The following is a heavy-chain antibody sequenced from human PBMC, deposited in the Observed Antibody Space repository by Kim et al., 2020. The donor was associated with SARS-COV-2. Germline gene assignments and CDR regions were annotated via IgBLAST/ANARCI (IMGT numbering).Heavy chain of an antibody. D-gene: IGHD2-21*02. V-gene: IGHV3-7*03. CDR3: ARGGDWYGNY. J-gene: IGHJ4*02. CDR1: GFTFSSYW. CDR2: IKEDGTEK. Sequence: GGSLRLSCAASGFTFSSYWMSWVRQAPGKGLEWVSNIKEDGTEKNYVHSVKGRFTISRDNAKNSLSLQMDSLRGDDTAVYYCARGGDWYGNYWGQGTLVTVSS.